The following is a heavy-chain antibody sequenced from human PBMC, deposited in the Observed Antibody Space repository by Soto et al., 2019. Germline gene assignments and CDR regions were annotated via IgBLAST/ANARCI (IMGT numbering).Heavy chain of an antibody. CDR3: ARDSGDHDAFDI. V-gene: IGHV3-30*04. Sequence: GGSLRLSCAASGFTFSSYAMHWVRQAPGKGLEWVAVISYDGSNKYYADSVKGRFTISRDNSKNTLYLQMNSLRAEDTAVYYCARDSGDHDAFDIWGQGTMVTVSS. J-gene: IGHJ3*02. CDR1: GFTFSSYA. CDR2: ISYDGSNK. D-gene: IGHD7-27*01.